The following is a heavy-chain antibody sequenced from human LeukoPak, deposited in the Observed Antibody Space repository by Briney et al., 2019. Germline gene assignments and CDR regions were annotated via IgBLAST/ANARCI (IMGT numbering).Heavy chain of an antibody. D-gene: IGHD4-23*01. J-gene: IGHJ4*02. V-gene: IGHV3-48*03. CDR3: ARDLDGGNSFDY. Sequence: PGGSLRLSCAASGFTFSNYEMNWVRQAPGKGLEWVSYISSSGRTIYYADSVKGRFTISRDNAKNSLYLQMNNLRAEDTAIYYCARDLDGGNSFDYWGQGTPVTVSS. CDR1: GFTFSNYE. CDR2: ISSSGRTI.